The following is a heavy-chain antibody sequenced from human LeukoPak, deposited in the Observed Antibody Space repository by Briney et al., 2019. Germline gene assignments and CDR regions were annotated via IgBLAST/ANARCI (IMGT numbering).Heavy chain of an antibody. Sequence: PGGSLRLSCAASGFTFSSYEMNWVRQAPGKGLEWVSYISSSGSTIYYADSVKGRFTISRDNAKNSLYLQMNSLRAEDTAVYYCARSSSGSGGYYMDVWGKGTTVTVSS. CDR2: ISSSGSTI. V-gene: IGHV3-48*03. CDR1: GFTFSSYE. D-gene: IGHD1-26*01. CDR3: ARSSSGSGGYYMDV. J-gene: IGHJ6*03.